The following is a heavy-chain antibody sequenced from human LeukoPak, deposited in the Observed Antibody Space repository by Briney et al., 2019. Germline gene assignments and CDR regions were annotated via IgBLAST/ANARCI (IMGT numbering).Heavy chain of an antibody. CDR1: GYSFTSYW. CDR3: ARLIYGSGSYSPHFDY. J-gene: IGHJ4*02. CDR2: IDPSDSYT. Sequence: GESLKTSCKGSGYSFTSYWISWVRQMPGKGLEWMGRIDPSDSYTNYSPSFQGHVTISADKSISTAYLQWSSLKASDTAMYYCARLIYGSGSYSPHFDYWGQGTLVTVSS. D-gene: IGHD3-10*01. V-gene: IGHV5-10-1*01.